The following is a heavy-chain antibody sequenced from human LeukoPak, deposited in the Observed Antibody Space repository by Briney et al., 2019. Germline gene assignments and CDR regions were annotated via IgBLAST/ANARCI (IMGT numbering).Heavy chain of an antibody. D-gene: IGHD1-26*01. J-gene: IGHJ1*01. V-gene: IGHV3-21*04. Sequence: GGSLRLSCAASGFTFSSYSMNWVRQAPGKGLEWVSSISSSSSYIYYADSVKGRFTISRDNAKNSLYLQMNSLRAEDTAVYSCAKDPGRYSGSSAEYFQHWGQGTLVTVSS. CDR2: ISSSSSYI. CDR1: GFTFSSYS. CDR3: AKDPGRYSGSSAEYFQH.